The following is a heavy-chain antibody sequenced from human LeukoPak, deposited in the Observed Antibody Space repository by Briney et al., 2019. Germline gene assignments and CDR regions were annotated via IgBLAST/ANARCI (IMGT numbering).Heavy chain of an antibody. V-gene: IGHV3-48*01. CDR2: ISSTGGTI. D-gene: IGHD3-10*01. Sequence: PGGSLRLSCAASGFTFRNYLMNWVRQAPGKGLEWVSFISSTGGTIYYADSVKGRFTVSRDNCKNTLYLQMNSLRAEDTAVYYCAKTPGSYYYYGMDVWGRGTTVTVSS. CDR3: AKTPGSYYYYGMDV. J-gene: IGHJ6*02. CDR1: GFTFRNYL.